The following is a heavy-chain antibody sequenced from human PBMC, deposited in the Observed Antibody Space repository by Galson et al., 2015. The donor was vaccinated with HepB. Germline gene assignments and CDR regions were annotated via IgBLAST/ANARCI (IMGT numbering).Heavy chain of an antibody. CDR3: ARDLSVVPPTAVYYYSGMDV. V-gene: IGHV1-18*01. Sequence: SVTVSCKASGYTFTSYGISWVRQAPGQGLEWMGWISAYNGNTNYAQKLQGRVTMTTDTSTSTAYMELRSLRSDDTAVYYCARDLSVVPPTAVYYYSGMDVWGQGTTVTVSS. D-gene: IGHD3-10*01. CDR1: GYTFTSYG. J-gene: IGHJ6*02. CDR2: ISAYNGNT.